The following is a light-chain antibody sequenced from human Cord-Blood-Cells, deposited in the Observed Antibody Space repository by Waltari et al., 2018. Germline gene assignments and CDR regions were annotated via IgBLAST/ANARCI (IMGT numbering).Light chain of an antibody. CDR2: EVS. CDR1: QSLLHSDGKTE. V-gene: IGKV2D-29*02. CDR3: MQSIQLPLT. J-gene: IGKJ4*01. Sequence: DIVMTQTPLSLSVTPGQPASISCTSSQSLLHSDGKTELYWYLQKPGQSRQLLIYEVSHRFSGVPDRFSGSGSGTDFTLKISRVEAEDVGVYYCMQSIQLPLTFGGGTKVEIK.